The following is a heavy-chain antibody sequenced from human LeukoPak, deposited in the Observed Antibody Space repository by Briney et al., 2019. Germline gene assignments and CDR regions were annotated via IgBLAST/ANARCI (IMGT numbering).Heavy chain of an antibody. Sequence: GGSLRLSCAASGFTFSSYAMSWVRQAPGKGLEWVSAISGGGGSTYYADSVKGRSTISRDNAKNTLYLQKNRLTAGATALSYWAKVLRHPTAAPYMDVWGKGTTVTVSS. CDR1: GFTFSSYA. J-gene: IGHJ6*03. D-gene: IGHD2-2*01. CDR3: AKVLRHPTAAPYMDV. CDR2: ISGGGGST. V-gene: IGHV3-23*01.